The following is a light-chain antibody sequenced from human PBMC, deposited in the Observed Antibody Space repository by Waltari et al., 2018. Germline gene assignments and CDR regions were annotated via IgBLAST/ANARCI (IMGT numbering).Light chain of an antibody. CDR3: QVWDRSIDHTGV. Sequence: SYVLTQPPSVSVAPGQTARITCGGDNIGSKSVHWYQQKPSQAPVLVVFNDDDRPSGSPGRFSGSNSGNTATLTISRVEAGDEADYYCQVWDRSIDHTGVFGTGTKVTVL. J-gene: IGLJ1*01. CDR2: NDD. V-gene: IGLV3-21*02. CDR1: NIGSKS.